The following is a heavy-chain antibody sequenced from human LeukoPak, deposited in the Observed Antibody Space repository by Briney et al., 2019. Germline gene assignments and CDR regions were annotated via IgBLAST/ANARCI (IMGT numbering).Heavy chain of an antibody. CDR3: ARDKRDSSGYFDY. CDR2: IWYDGSNK. D-gene: IGHD3-22*01. Sequence: PGRSLRLSCAASGFTFSSYGMHWVRQAPGKGLEWVAVIWYDGSNKYYADSVKGRSTISRDNSKNTLYLQMNSLSAEDTAVYYCARDKRDSSGYFDYWGQGTLVTVSS. V-gene: IGHV3-33*01. CDR1: GFTFSSYG. J-gene: IGHJ4*02.